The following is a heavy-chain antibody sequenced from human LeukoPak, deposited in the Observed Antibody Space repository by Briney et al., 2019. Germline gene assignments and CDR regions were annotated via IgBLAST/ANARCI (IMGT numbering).Heavy chain of an antibody. CDR2: ISDAGAIT. Sequence: GGSLRLSCAASGFTFSSYAMSWVRQAPGKGLEWVSGISDAGAITYYADSVKGRFTISSSQSTNTLYLQMDSLRAEDTSLYYCARGGTTWHGFDSWGQGTLVTVSS. CDR3: ARGGTTWHGFDS. CDR1: GFTFSSYA. D-gene: IGHD1-14*01. V-gene: IGHV3-23*01. J-gene: IGHJ4*02.